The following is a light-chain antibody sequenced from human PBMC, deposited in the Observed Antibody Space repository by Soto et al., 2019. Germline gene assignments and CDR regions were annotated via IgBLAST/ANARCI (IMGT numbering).Light chain of an antibody. CDR1: ISNIGTNA. CDR3: SSYTSSSTLFV. J-gene: IGLJ1*01. V-gene: IGLV1-44*01. CDR2: SNN. Sequence: QSVLTQPPSASGTPGQRVTISCSGSISNIGTNAVNWYQQLPGTAPKLLIYSNNQRPSGVPDRFSGSKSGTSASLAISGLQAEDEADYYCSSYTSSSTLFVFGTGTKLTVL.